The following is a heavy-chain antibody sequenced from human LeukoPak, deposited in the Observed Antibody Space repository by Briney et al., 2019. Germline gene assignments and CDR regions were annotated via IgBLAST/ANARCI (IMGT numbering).Heavy chain of an antibody. V-gene: IGHV4-31*03. J-gene: IGHJ4*02. CDR2: IYYSGST. CDR3: ARDRAAAGIDY. Sequence: TSETLSLTCTVSGGSIGRGGYYGSWIRQHPGKGLEWIGYIYYSGSTYYNPSLKSRVTISVDTSKNQFSLKLSSVTAADTAVYYCARDRAAAGIDYWGQGTLVTVSS. CDR1: GGSIGRGGYY. D-gene: IGHD6-13*01.